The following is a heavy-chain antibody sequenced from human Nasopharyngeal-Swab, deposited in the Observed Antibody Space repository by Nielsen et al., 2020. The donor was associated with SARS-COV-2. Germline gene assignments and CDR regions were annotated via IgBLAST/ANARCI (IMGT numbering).Heavy chain of an antibody. CDR2: ISSSSSYT. D-gene: IGHD2-21*01. J-gene: IGHJ4*02. CDR1: GFTFSDYY. Sequence: GESLKISCAASGFTFSDYYMSWIRQAPGKGLEWVSYISSSSSYTNYADSVKGRFTISRGNAKNSLYLQMNSLRAEDTAVYYCANYSPSDYWGQGTLVTVSS. V-gene: IGHV3-11*06. CDR3: ANYSPSDY.